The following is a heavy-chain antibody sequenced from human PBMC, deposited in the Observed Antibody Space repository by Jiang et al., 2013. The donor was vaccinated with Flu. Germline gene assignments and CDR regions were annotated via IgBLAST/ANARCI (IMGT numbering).Heavy chain of an antibody. D-gene: IGHD3-3*01. V-gene: IGHV7-4-1*02. CDR2: VNTNTGNP. Sequence: VQSGSELKKPGASVKVSCKASGYTFARFAMNWVRQAPGQGLQWMGWVNTNTGNPTYAQGFTGRFAFSLDTSASTSYLQISSLKAEDTAVYYCARGRGDFWSGHYFPNYGMDVWGQGTTLTVSS. CDR1: GYTFARFA. J-gene: IGHJ6*02. CDR3: ARGRGDFWSGHYFPNYGMDV.